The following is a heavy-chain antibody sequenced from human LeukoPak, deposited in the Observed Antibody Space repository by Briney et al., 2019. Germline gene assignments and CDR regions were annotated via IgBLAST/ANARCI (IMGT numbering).Heavy chain of an antibody. CDR1: GGTFTNYA. J-gene: IGHJ6*02. V-gene: IGHV1-69*04. Sequence: ASVKVSCKASGGTFTNYAISWVRQAPGQGLEWMGRIIPIIGRAIYAQKFRGRVTVTADKSTTTAHMELSSLRSEDTAMYYCAREGLSSSYSYGLDVWGQGTTVIVSS. CDR3: AREGLSSSYSYGLDV. D-gene: IGHD3-22*01. CDR2: IIPIIGRA.